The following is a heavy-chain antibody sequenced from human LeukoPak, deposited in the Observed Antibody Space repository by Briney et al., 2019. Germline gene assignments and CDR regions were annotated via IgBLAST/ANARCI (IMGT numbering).Heavy chain of an antibody. J-gene: IGHJ4*02. D-gene: IGHD6-13*01. Sequence: ASETLSLTCTVSGGSISSSSYYWGWIRQPPGKGLEWIGSIYYSGSTYYNPSLKSRVTISVDTSKNQFSLKLSSVTAADTAVYYCARDNGIAKVPDYWGQGTLATVSS. CDR1: GGSISSSSYY. CDR2: IYYSGST. CDR3: ARDNGIAKVPDY. V-gene: IGHV4-39*07.